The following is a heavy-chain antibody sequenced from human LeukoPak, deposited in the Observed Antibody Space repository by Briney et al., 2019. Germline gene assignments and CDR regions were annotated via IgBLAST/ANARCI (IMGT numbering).Heavy chain of an antibody. D-gene: IGHD3-16*01. CDR2: MNLNSGNT. V-gene: IGHV1-8*01. Sequence: ASLKVSCKASGYTFTSYDINWGRQATGQGLGWMGWMNLNSGNTGYAQKFKGRVTMTRNTSISTAYMKLSSLRSEDTAVYYCAILPIMITFGGVNAFDIWGQGTMVTVSS. CDR3: AILPIMITFGGVNAFDI. CDR1: GYTFTSYD. J-gene: IGHJ3*02.